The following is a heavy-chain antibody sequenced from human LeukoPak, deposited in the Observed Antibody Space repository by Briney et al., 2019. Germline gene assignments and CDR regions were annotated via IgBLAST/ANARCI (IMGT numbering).Heavy chain of an antibody. CDR1: GFTFSNYW. D-gene: IGHD4-11*01. J-gene: IGHJ4*02. Sequence: PGESLRLSCATSGFTFSNYWMSWVRQAPGKGLEWVAVIWSDGTNKYYADSVKGRFAISRDDSNNMVYLQMNSLRAEDTAVYYCAKDVERGFDYTNSLDYWGQGTLVTVSS. V-gene: IGHV3-33*06. CDR2: IWSDGTNK. CDR3: AKDVERGFDYTNSLDY.